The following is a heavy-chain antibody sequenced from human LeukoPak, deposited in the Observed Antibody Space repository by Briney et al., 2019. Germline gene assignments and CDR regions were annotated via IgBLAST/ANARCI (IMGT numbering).Heavy chain of an antibody. J-gene: IGHJ4*02. Sequence: GGSLRLSCAASGFTVSSNYISWLRQAPGKGLEWVSLIYSGGTTYYADSVKGRFTISRDNSKNTLYLQMNSLRAEDTATYFCARGHNSRAGVTDCCPLDYWGQGTLVTVSS. CDR3: ARGHNSRAGVTDCCPLDY. CDR1: GFTVSSNY. CDR2: IYSGGTT. V-gene: IGHV3-66*01. D-gene: IGHD2-21*02.